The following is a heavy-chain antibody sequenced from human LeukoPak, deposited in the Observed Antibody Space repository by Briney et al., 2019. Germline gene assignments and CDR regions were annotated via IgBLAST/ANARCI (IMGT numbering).Heavy chain of an antibody. CDR3: ARAGGNYYFDY. CDR1: GGTFSTYA. Sequence: GASVKVSCKASGGTFSTYAISWVRQAPGQGLEWMGGIIPIFGTANYAQKFQGRVTITADESTSTAYMELSSLRSEDTDVYYCARAGGNYYFDYWGQGTLVTVSS. D-gene: IGHD1-14*01. V-gene: IGHV1-69*13. CDR2: IIPIFGTA. J-gene: IGHJ4*02.